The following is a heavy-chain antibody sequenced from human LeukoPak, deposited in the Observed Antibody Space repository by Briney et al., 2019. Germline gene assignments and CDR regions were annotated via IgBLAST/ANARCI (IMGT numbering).Heavy chain of an antibody. CDR2: ISYDGSNK. CDR3: ARGWVTFSDYFDY. Sequence: GGSLRLSCAASGFTFSSYVMHWVRQAPGKGLEWVAVISYDGSNKYYADSVKGRFTISRDNSKNTLYLQMNSLRAEDTAVYYCARGWVTFSDYFDYWGQGTLVTVSS. V-gene: IGHV3-30-3*01. D-gene: IGHD2-21*02. J-gene: IGHJ4*02. CDR1: GFTFSSYV.